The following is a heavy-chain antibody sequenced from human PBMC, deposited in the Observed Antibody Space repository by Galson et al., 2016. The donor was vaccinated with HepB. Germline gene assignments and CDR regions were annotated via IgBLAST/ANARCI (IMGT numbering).Heavy chain of an antibody. CDR2: INSDGSST. D-gene: IGHD2-15*01. Sequence: SLRLSCAASGFTFSTYWMHWVRQAPGKGLVWVSRINSDGSSTSYADSVKGRFTISRDNSKNTVYLQMNSLRAEDTAVYYCAKEYCRGGSCHVDSWGQGTLVTVSS. V-gene: IGHV3-74*01. CDR1: GFTFSTYW. CDR3: AKEYCRGGSCHVDS. J-gene: IGHJ4*02.